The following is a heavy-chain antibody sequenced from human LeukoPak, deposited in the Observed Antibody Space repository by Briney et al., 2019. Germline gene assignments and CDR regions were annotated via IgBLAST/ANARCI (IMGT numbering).Heavy chain of an antibody. V-gene: IGHV3-23*01. D-gene: IGHD3-22*01. CDR3: AKPLYMPSYSYDSGGYYYFES. CDR2: ISGSGGST. CDR1: GFTFSNYA. Sequence: PGGSLRLSCAASGFTFSNYAMSWVRQAPGKGLEWVSAISGSGGSTYYADSVKGRFTISRDNSKNTLYLQMNSLRAEDTAVSYCAKPLYMPSYSYDSGGYYYFESWGQGPLVTVSS. J-gene: IGHJ4*02.